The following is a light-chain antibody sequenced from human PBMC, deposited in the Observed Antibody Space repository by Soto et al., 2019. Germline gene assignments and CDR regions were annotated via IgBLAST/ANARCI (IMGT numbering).Light chain of an antibody. CDR2: DAS. J-gene: IGKJ4*01. CDR1: QSVSSN. Sequence: EIVMTQSPATRSVSPGERATLSCRASQSVSSNLAWYQQKPGQTPRLLIYDASTRATGIPARFSGSGSGTEFALTISSLQYEDFAVYYCQQYNVWPLTFGGGTKVEFK. V-gene: IGKV3-15*01. CDR3: QQYNVWPLT.